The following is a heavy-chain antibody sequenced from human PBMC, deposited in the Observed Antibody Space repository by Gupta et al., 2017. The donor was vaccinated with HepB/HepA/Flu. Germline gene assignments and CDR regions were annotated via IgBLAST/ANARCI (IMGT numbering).Heavy chain of an antibody. V-gene: IGHV3-9*01. CDR3: ARGLDTAMVFWNYRGTDV. CDR1: GFTFDDYA. CDR2: VSWNGRTI. D-gene: IGHD5-18*01. Sequence: EVQLVASGGGLVQPGWSLSLSCAASGFTFDDYAIHWVRLAPGKGLEWVSGVSWNGRTIGYADSVKGRFTISRDNAKNSVYLQMNSLRADDTALYYCARGLDTAMVFWNYRGTDVWGQGTTVTVSS. J-gene: IGHJ6*02.